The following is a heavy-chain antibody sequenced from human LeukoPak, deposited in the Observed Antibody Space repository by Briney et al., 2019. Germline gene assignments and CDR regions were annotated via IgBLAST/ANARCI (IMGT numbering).Heavy chain of an antibody. CDR1: GYTFTSYD. V-gene: IGHV1-8*01. CDR3: ARDILVVPAAHDAFDI. D-gene: IGHD2-2*01. CDR2: MNPNSGNT. J-gene: IGHJ3*02. Sequence: AASVKVSCKASGYTFTSYDINWVRQATGQGLEWMGWMNPNSGNTGYAQKFQGRVTRTRNTSISTAYMELSSLRSEDTAVYYCARDILVVPAAHDAFDIWGQGTMVTVSS.